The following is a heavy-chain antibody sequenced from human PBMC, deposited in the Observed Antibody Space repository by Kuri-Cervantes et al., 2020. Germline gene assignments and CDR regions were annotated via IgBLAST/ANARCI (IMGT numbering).Heavy chain of an antibody. J-gene: IGHJ6*02. CDR3: AKDMGSITMVRGVIGYGMDV. D-gene: IGHD3-10*01. CDR2: ISWNSGSI. V-gene: IGHV3-9*01. CDR1: GFTFDDYA. Sequence: LSLTCAASGFTFDDYAMHWVRQAPGKGLEWVSGISWNSGSIGYADSVKGRFTISRDNAKNSLYLQMNSLRAEDTALYYCAKDMGSITMVRGVIGYGMDVWGQGTTVTVSS.